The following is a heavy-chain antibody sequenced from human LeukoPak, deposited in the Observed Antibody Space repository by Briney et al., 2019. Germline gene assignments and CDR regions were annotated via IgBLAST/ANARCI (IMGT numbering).Heavy chain of an antibody. D-gene: IGHD2-21*01. CDR1: GFPFSGSA. V-gene: IGHV3-73*01. Sequence: GGSLRLSCAASGFPFSGSAIHWVRQASGKGLEWVGRIRSKANSYATVYGVSVKGRFTISRDDSRNTAYLQMNSLKTEDTAVYYCGLDPEPVGVYWGQGTLVTVSS. J-gene: IGHJ4*02. CDR2: IRSKANSYAT. CDR3: GLDPEPVGVY.